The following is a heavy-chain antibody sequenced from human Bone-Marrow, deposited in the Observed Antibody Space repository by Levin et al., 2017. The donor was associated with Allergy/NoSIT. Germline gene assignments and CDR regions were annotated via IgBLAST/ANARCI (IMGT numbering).Heavy chain of an antibody. CDR3: ARGGSGNGYVF. CDR2: IYYSGST. Sequence: PSETLSLTCTVSGGSMSSNYWSWIRQPPGKGLEWIGYIYYSGSTNYNPSLKSRVTISIDTSKNQFSLKLSSVTAADTAVYYCARGGSGNGYVFWGQGTLVTVSS. V-gene: IGHV4-59*01. CDR1: GGSMSSNY. J-gene: IGHJ4*02. D-gene: IGHD3-10*01.